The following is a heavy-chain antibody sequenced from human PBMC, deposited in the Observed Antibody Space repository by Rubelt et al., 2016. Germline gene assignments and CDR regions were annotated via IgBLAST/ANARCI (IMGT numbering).Heavy chain of an antibody. CDR2: INHSGST. CDR1: GGSFSGYY. J-gene: IGHJ4*02. CDR3: ARYEQQREYYFDY. V-gene: IGHV4-34*01. D-gene: IGHD6-13*01. Sequence: QVQLQQWGAGLLKPSETLSLTCAVYGGSFSGYYWSWIRQPPGKGLEWIGEINHSGSTNYNPSLKSRVTISVDTSKNQFSLKLSSVTAADTAVYYCARYEQQREYYFDYWGQGTLVTVSS.